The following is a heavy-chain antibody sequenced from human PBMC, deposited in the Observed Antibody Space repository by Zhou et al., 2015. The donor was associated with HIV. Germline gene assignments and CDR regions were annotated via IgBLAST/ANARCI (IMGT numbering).Heavy chain of an antibody. CDR3: ARDKRASIAARPLQSKSYYFDY. J-gene: IGHJ4*02. Sequence: QVQLVQSGAEVKKPGSSVKVSCKASGGTFSSYAISWVRQAPGQGLEWMGGIIPIFGTANYAQKFQGRVTITADESTSTAYMELSSLRSEDTAVYYCARDKRASIAARPLQSKSYYFDYWGQGTLVTVSS. CDR1: GGTFSSYA. V-gene: IGHV1-69*01. D-gene: IGHD6-6*01. CDR2: IIPIFGTA.